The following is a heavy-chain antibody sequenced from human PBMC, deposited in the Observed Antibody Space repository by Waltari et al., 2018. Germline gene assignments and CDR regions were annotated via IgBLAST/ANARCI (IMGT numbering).Heavy chain of an antibody. Sequence: EVQLVGYGGGLLQPGGSLRRSCAAGGFSVSSKYVTWVRPAPGKGLEWGSVIYSGGSTYYADSVKGRFTISRVNSKNPLYLQMNSLRAEDTAVYYCARGREQWRVHRLSGYWGQGTLVTVSS. D-gene: IGHD6-19*01. CDR2: IYSGGST. V-gene: IGHV3-53*01. CDR1: GFSVSSKY. J-gene: IGHJ4*02. CDR3: ARGREQWRVHRLSGY.